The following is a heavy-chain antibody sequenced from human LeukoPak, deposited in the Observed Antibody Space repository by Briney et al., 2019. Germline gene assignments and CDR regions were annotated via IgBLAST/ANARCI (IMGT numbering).Heavy chain of an antibody. CDR1: GFTFSSYA. D-gene: IGHD5-24*01. Sequence: GGSLRLSCAASGFTFSSYAMHWVRQAPGKGLEGVAVISYDGSNKYYADSVKGRFTISRDKSKNTLYLQMNSLRAEDTAVYYCASSRWLQSWNFDYWGQGTLVTVSS. CDR3: ASSRWLQSWNFDY. V-gene: IGHV3-30*04. J-gene: IGHJ4*02. CDR2: ISYDGSNK.